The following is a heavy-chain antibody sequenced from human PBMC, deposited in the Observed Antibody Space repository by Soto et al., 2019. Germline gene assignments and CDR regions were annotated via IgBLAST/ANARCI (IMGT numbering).Heavy chain of an antibody. CDR3: ARDRSGDGQFDY. D-gene: IGHD3-10*01. Sequence: QVQLVESGGGLVKPGGSLRLSCAASGFSFSDYYMSWIRQAPGEGLEWVSYISYSSTYTKYADSVKGRFTISGDNAKNSLYLQMNSLRAEDTAVYYCARDRSGDGQFDYWGQGTLVTVSS. V-gene: IGHV3-11*05. CDR1: GFSFSDYY. J-gene: IGHJ4*02. CDR2: ISYSSTYT.